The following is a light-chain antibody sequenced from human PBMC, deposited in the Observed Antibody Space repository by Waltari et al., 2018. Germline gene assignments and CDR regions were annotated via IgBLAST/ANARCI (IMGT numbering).Light chain of an antibody. J-gene: IGKJ1*01. CDR2: GAS. CDR1: QSIRSN. Sequence: EIVMTQSPATLSVFPGERATLSCSASQSIRSNLAWYQHKPGQAPRLLIYGASTRATAIPARFSGSGSGTEFTLTISSLQSEDFAVYFCQQYDNWLGTFGQGTKVEIK. CDR3: QQYDNWLGT. V-gene: IGKV3-15*01.